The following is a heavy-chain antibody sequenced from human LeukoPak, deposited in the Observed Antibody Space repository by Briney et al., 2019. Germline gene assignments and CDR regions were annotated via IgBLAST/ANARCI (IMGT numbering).Heavy chain of an antibody. CDR2: INPNSGGT. J-gene: IGHJ3*02. D-gene: IGHD6-19*01. CDR3: ARESSSGEVKDAFDI. CDR1: GYTFTSYG. Sequence: GASVTVSCMASGYTFTSYGISWVRQAPGQGLEWMGWINPNSGGTNYAQKFQGRVTMTRDTSISTAYMGLSRLRSDDTAVYYCARESSSGEVKDAFDIWGQGTMVTVSS. V-gene: IGHV1-2*02.